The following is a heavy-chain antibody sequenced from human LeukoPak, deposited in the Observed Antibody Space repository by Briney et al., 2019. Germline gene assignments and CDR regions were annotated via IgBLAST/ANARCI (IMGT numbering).Heavy chain of an antibody. CDR3: ARNSGSPTYYFDY. V-gene: IGHV3-21*01. Sequence: PGGSLRLSCAASGFTFCSYSMKWVRQAPGKGLEWVLSISSSSSYIYYADSGKGRFTISRDNAKNSLYLQMNSLRAEATAVYYCARNSGSPTYYFDYWGQGTLVTVSS. CDR2: ISSSSSYI. D-gene: IGHD1-26*01. J-gene: IGHJ4*02. CDR1: GFTFCSYS.